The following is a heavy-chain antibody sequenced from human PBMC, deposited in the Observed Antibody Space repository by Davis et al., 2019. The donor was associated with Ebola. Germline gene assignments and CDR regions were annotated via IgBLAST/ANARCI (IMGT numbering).Heavy chain of an antibody. CDR1: GHSFTNYW. Sequence: PGGSLRLSCQGSGHSFTNYWIGWVRQMPGKGLEWMGIIYPGDSDTRYSPSFEGQVTISADKSISTAYLQWNSLRASDTAIYYCARHSGIAVPRYIGYAMDVWGQGTTVTVSS. J-gene: IGHJ6*02. CDR2: IYPGDSDT. D-gene: IGHD6-19*01. V-gene: IGHV5-51*01. CDR3: ARHSGIAVPRYIGYAMDV.